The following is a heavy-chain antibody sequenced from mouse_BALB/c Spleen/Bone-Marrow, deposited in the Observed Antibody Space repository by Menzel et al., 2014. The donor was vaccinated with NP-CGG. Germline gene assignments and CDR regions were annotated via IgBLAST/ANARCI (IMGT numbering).Heavy chain of an antibody. J-gene: IGHJ2*01. V-gene: IGHV1-54*01. D-gene: IGHD1-1*01. CDR2: INPGSGGT. CDR3: ARGITTGYFVY. Sequence: VQLQQSGAELVRPGTSVKVSRKASGYAFTNYLIEWVKQRPGQGLEWIGVINPGSGGTNYNEKFKGKATLTADKSSSTAYMQLSSLTSDDSAVYFCARGITTGYFVYWGQGTTLTVSS. CDR1: GYAFTNYL.